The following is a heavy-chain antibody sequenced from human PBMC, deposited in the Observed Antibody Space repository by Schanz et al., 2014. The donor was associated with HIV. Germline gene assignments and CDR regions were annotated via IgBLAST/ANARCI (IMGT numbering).Heavy chain of an antibody. CDR3: AKDLEVAAPLGGMDV. CDR1: GFTFSTND. Sequence: VQLVESGGGVVQPGRSLRLSCAASGFTFSTNDMHWVRQVPGKGLEWVSTISGSGYKTYHADSVKGRFTISRDNSKNTLYLQMNSLRAEDMAIYHCAKDLEVAAPLGGMDVWGQGTTVTVSS. V-gene: IGHV3-23*04. J-gene: IGHJ6*02. D-gene: IGHD2-15*01. CDR2: ISGSGYKT.